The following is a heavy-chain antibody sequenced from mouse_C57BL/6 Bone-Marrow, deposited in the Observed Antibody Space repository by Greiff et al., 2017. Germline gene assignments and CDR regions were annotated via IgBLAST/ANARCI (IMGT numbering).Heavy chain of an antibody. Sequence: VQLQQSGPGLVQPSQSLSITCTVSGFSLTSYGVHWVRQSPGKGLEWLGVIWRGGSTDYNAAFMSRLSITKDNSKSQVFFKMNSLQADDTAIYYCAKNGVLRYHWYFDVWGTGTTVTVSS. CDR3: AKNGVLRYHWYFDV. V-gene: IGHV2-5*01. D-gene: IGHD1-1*01. J-gene: IGHJ1*03. CDR1: GFSLTSYG. CDR2: IWRGGST.